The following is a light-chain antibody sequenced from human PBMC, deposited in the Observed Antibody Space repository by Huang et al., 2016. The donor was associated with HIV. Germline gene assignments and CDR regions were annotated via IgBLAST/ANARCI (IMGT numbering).Light chain of an antibody. CDR3: QQYNDWPPWYT. Sequence: IVMTQSPATLSVSPGERVTLSCRASRSVGNNLDWYQQKVGQPPRLLIYGASTRDTGIAASFSGSGSGTDFTLTISSLQSEDFAVYYCQQYNDWPPWYTFGQGTKLEIK. CDR1: RSVGNN. CDR2: GAS. J-gene: IGKJ2*01. V-gene: IGKV3-15*01.